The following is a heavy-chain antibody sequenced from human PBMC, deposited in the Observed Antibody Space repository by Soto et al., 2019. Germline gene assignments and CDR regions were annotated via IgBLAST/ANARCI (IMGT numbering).Heavy chain of an antibody. CDR2: ISSSSSYI. V-gene: IGHV3-21*01. CDR3: ARDRIAAAGTQNDY. J-gene: IGHJ4*02. D-gene: IGHD6-13*01. Sequence: EVQLVESGGGLVKPGGSLRLSCAASGFTFSSYSMNWVRQAPGKGLEWVSSISSSSSYIYYADSVKGRFTISRDNAKNSLYLQMNSLRAEDTAVYYCARDRIAAAGTQNDYWGQGTLVTVSS. CDR1: GFTFSSYS.